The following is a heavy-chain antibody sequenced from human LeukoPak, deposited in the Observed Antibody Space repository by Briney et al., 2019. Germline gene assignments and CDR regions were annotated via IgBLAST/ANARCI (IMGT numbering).Heavy chain of an antibody. Sequence: PSETLSLTCAVSGASISSNNWWSWVRQPPGKGLEWIGEIYHSGSTKYNPSLKSRVTISLDESKNQFSLNLRSVTAADTAVYYCARLLPLCSGDSCYSWYFDYWGQGTLVTVSS. CDR2: IYHSGST. CDR1: GASISSNNW. CDR3: ARLLPLCSGDSCYSWYFDY. D-gene: IGHD2-15*01. V-gene: IGHV4-4*02. J-gene: IGHJ4*02.